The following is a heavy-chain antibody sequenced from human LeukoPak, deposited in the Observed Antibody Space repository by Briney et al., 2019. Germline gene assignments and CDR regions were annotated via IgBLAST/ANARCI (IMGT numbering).Heavy chain of an antibody. CDR2: IYPGDSDT. CDR3: ATQLERREDAFDI. J-gene: IGHJ3*02. CDR1: GYNFTIYW. D-gene: IGHD1-1*01. Sequence: GESLKISCKGSGYNFTIYWIGWVRQMPGKGLEWMGVIYPGDSDTRYSPSFQGQVTISADKSISTAYLQWSSLKASDTAMYYCATQLERREDAFDIWGQGTMVTVSS. V-gene: IGHV5-51*01.